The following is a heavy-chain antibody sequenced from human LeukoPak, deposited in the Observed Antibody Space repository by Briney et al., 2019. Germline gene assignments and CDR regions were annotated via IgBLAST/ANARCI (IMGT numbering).Heavy chain of an antibody. D-gene: IGHD4-17*01. J-gene: IGHJ4*02. Sequence: SGTLSLTCAVSGGSISGSNWWNWVRQPPGKGLEWIGEIYHDGSTNYNPSLKSRVTVSVDKSKNQFSLKLSSVTAADTAVYYCARAPHDYGDYVCYFDYWGQGTLVTVSS. CDR3: ARAPHDYGDYVCYFDY. CDR1: GGSISGSNW. CDR2: IYHDGST. V-gene: IGHV4-4*02.